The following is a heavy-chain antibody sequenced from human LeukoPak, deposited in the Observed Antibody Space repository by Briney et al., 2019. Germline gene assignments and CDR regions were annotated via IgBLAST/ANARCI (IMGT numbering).Heavy chain of an antibody. D-gene: IGHD3-10*01. CDR3: ARTMVREVIITRFNWFDP. V-gene: IGHV4-34*01. CDR1: GGSFSGYY. CDR2: INHSGST. Sequence: SETLSLTCAVYGGSFSGYYWSWIRQPPGKGLEWIGEINHSGSTNYNPSLKSRVTISVDTSKNQFSLKLSSVTAADTAVYYCARTMVREVIITRFNWFDPWGQGTLVTVSS. J-gene: IGHJ5*02.